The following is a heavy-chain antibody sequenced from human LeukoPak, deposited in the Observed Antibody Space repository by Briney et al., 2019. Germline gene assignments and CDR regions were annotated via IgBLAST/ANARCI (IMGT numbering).Heavy chain of an antibody. V-gene: IGHV3-23*01. CDR1: GFTFSSYA. J-gene: IGHJ6*03. CDR3: AKDSKIVGATFRSYHYMDV. D-gene: IGHD1-26*01. CDR2: IRGSGDRT. Sequence: PGRSLRLSCAASGFTFSSYAMHWVRQAPGKGLEWVSAIRGSGDRTHYADSVKGRFTISRDNSKNTLYLQMNSLRAEDTAVYYCAKDSKIVGATFRSYHYMDVWGKGTTVTVSS.